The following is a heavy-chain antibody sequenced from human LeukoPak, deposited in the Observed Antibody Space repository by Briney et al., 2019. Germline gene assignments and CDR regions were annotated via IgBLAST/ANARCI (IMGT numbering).Heavy chain of an antibody. V-gene: IGHV1-69*04. Sequence: GASVKVSCKASGGTFSSYAISWVRQAPGQGLEWMGRIIPILGIANYAQKFQGRVTITADKSTSTAYMELSSLRSEDTAVYYYARDVDYGSGSYHPGAFDIWGQGTMVTVSS. CDR3: ARDVDYGSGSYHPGAFDI. D-gene: IGHD3-10*01. CDR2: IIPILGIA. J-gene: IGHJ3*02. CDR1: GGTFSSYA.